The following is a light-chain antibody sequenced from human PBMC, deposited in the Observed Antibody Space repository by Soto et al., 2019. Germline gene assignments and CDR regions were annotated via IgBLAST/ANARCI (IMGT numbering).Light chain of an antibody. CDR3: QQYLAIPRT. V-gene: IGKV4-1*01. J-gene: IGKJ1*01. CDR1: QSVLYSSNSKNC. Sequence: DIVMTQSPDSLAVSLGERATINCKSSQSVLYSSNSKNCLAWYQQKPGQPPKPLIYWASTRESGVPDRFSGSGSGTDFTLTISSLQAEDVAVYYCQQYLAIPRTFGQGTKVDIK. CDR2: WAS.